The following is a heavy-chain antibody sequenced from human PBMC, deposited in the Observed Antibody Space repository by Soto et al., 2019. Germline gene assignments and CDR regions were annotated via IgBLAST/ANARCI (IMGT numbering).Heavy chain of an antibody. Sequence: QVHLVEAGGGVVQPGRSLTLSCAASGFTFDSHTMHWVRQTPGKGLEGVAYISYDGSLQDHADSVKGRFSISRDNGRNTVFLEMNSLRPEDSAVYYCARTYSSSWNYLDYWGQGTLVTVSS. CDR3: ARTYSSSWNYLDY. CDR1: GFTFDSHT. J-gene: IGHJ4*02. V-gene: IGHV3-30*04. D-gene: IGHD2-2*01. CDR2: ISYDGSLQ.